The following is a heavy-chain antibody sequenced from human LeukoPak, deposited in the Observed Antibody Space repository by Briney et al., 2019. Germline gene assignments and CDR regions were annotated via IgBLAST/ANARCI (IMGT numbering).Heavy chain of an antibody. Sequence: SETLSLICTVSGGSISSGDYYWSWIRQPPGKGLEWIGYIYYSGSTYYNPSLKSRVTISVDTSKNQFSLKLSSVTAADTAVYYCARDFGVAQQQLSYAFDIWGQGTMVTVSS. CDR1: GGSISSGDYY. D-gene: IGHD6-13*01. V-gene: IGHV4-30-4*01. J-gene: IGHJ3*02. CDR2: IYYSGST. CDR3: ARDFGVAQQQLSYAFDI.